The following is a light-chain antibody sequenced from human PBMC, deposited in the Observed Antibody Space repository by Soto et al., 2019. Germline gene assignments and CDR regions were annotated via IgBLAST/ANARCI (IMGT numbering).Light chain of an antibody. V-gene: IGKV3D-15*01. Sequence: EIEMTQSPATLSVSPGEGATLSCRASHSVDSNLAWYQQKPGQAPRLLIYGASTRPTGIPARFSGSGSGADFTLTISSLQSEDFAVYYCQQRSNWPPITFGQGTRLEIK. CDR2: GAS. J-gene: IGKJ5*01. CDR3: QQRSNWPPIT. CDR1: HSVDSN.